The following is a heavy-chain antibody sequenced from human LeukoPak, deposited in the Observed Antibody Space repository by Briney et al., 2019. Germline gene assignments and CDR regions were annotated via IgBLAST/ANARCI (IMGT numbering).Heavy chain of an antibody. CDR2: ISGSGGST. J-gene: IGHJ4*02. V-gene: IGHV3-23*01. CDR3: AKDRGAVFDY. D-gene: IGHD3-10*01. Sequence: GGSLRLSCAASGFTFSSYGMNWVRQAPGKGLEWVSAISGSGGSTYYADSVKGRFTISRDNSKNTLYLQMNSLRAEDTAVYYCAKDRGAVFDYWGQGTLVTVSS. CDR1: GFTFSSYG.